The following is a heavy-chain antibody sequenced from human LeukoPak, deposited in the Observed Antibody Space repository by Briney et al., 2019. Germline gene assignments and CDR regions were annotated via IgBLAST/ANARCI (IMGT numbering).Heavy chain of an antibody. J-gene: IGHJ4*02. Sequence: GGSLRLSCAASGFTFSSYGMHWVRQAPGKGLEWVAFIRYDGSNKYYTDSVKGRFTISRDNSRNTLYLQMNSLRAEDTAVYYCAKDRYGSGNDHFDYWGQGTLVTVSS. CDR2: IRYDGSNK. CDR3: AKDRYGSGNDHFDY. V-gene: IGHV3-30*02. CDR1: GFTFSSYG. D-gene: IGHD3-10*01.